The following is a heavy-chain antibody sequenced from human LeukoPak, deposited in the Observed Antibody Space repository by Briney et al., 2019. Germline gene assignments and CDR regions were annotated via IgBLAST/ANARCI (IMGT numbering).Heavy chain of an antibody. V-gene: IGHV3-20*04. J-gene: IGHJ4*02. CDR1: GLKFDEYG. CDR2: IDWNGGKR. D-gene: IGHD3-22*01. Sequence: PGGSLRLSCTASGLKFDEYGMRWLRQIPGKGLEWVSGIDWNGGKRAYADSVKGRSTISIDNAKKSVSPQMNSLSAEDTALYYCARLRVSAMIHDSWGQGILVTVSS. CDR3: ARLRVSAMIHDS.